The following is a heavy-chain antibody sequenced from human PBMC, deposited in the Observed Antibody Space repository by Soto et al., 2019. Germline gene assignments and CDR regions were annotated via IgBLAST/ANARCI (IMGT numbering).Heavy chain of an antibody. Sequence: QVQLVQSGAEVKKPGSSVKVSCKASGGTFSSYAISWVRQAPGQGLEWMGGIIPIFGTANYAQKFQGRVTITADESTSAAYMELSSLRSEDTAVYYCARSTHYYDSSGYPEDYWGQGTLVTVSS. D-gene: IGHD3-22*01. CDR3: ARSTHYYDSSGYPEDY. J-gene: IGHJ4*02. V-gene: IGHV1-69*01. CDR2: IIPIFGTA. CDR1: GGTFSSYA.